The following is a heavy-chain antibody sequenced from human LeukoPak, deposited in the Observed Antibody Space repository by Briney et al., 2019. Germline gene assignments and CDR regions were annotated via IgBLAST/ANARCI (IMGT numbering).Heavy chain of an antibody. CDR1: GGSFSGYY. CDR2: INQSGRT. CDR3: AREVADYGGYYYYHYMDV. Sequence: SETLSLTCAVYGGSFSGYYWSWIRQPPGKGLEWIGEINQSGRTYYNPSLKSRVTISVDTSQNQLSLRLSSVTAADTAMYYCAREVADYGGYYYYHYMDVWGKGTTVTISS. D-gene: IGHD4-23*01. V-gene: IGHV4-34*01. J-gene: IGHJ6*03.